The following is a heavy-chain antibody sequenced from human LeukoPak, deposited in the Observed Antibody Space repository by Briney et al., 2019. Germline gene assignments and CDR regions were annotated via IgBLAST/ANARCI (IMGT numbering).Heavy chain of an antibody. CDR3: ARASDSSGWYLDY. J-gene: IGHJ4*02. D-gene: IGHD6-19*01. Sequence: GSLRLSCAASGFTFSSYEMNWVRQAPGKGLEWVSYISSSGGTIYYADSVKGRFTISRDNAKNSLYLQMNSLRAEDTAVYYCARASDSSGWYLDYWGQGTLVTVSS. CDR2: ISSSGGTI. V-gene: IGHV3-48*03. CDR1: GFTFSSYE.